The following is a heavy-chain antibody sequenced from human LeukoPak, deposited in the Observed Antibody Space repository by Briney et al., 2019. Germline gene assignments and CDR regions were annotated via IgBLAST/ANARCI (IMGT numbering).Heavy chain of an antibody. V-gene: IGHV4-61*02. CDR2: IYTSGST. D-gene: IGHD6-13*01. Sequence: SETLSLTCTVSGGTISSGSYYWSWIRQPAGKGLEWIGRIYTSGSTNYNPSLKSRVTISVDTSKNQFSLKLSSVTAADTAVYYCASSSNNDAFDIWGQGTMVTVSS. CDR1: GGTISSGSYY. J-gene: IGHJ3*02. CDR3: ASSSNNDAFDI.